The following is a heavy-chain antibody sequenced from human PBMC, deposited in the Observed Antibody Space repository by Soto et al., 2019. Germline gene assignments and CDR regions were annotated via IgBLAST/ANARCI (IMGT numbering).Heavy chain of an antibody. Sequence: QPGGSLRLSCAASGFTFSSYAMSWVRQAPGKGLEWVSATSGSVGSTYYADSVKGRFTISRDNSKNTLYLQMNSLRAEDTAVYYCAKGLHVFGPRRGWFDSWGQGTLVTVSS. D-gene: IGHD2-21*01. CDR3: AKGLHVFGPRRGWFDS. CDR1: GFTFSSYA. V-gene: IGHV3-23*01. CDR2: TSGSVGST. J-gene: IGHJ5*01.